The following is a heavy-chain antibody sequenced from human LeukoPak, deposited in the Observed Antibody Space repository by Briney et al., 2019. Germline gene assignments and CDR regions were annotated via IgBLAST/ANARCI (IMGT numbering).Heavy chain of an antibody. CDR1: GGSISSSSNY. CDR2: IYYSGST. V-gene: IGHV4-39*01. D-gene: IGHD3-9*01. Sequence: SETLSLTCTVSGGSISSSSNYWGWIRQPPGKGLEWIGNIYYSGSTYYNPSLKSRLTISVDTSQRQFSLRLSSVTAADTALYYCTRGSYDVLTGYSTLGEYWGQGTLVTVSS. CDR3: TRGSYDVLTGYSTLGEY. J-gene: IGHJ1*01.